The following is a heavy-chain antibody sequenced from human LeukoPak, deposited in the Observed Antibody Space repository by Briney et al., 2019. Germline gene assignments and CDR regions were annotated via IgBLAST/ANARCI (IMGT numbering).Heavy chain of an antibody. Sequence: PGGSLRLSCAASGFIFSTYAMSWVRQAPGKGLEWASAITGSGDSTYYADSVKGRFTISRDNSKNTLSLQMNSLRAEDTAVYYCAKENPVGGTNYFDYWGQGTLVTVPS. CDR3: AKENPVGGTNYFDY. V-gene: IGHV3-23*01. D-gene: IGHD1-26*01. CDR2: ITGSGDST. CDR1: GFIFSTYA. J-gene: IGHJ4*02.